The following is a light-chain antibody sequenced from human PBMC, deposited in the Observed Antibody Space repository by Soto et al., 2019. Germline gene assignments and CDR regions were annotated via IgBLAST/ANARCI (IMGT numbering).Light chain of an antibody. CDR1: SSNIGWNT. Sequence: QSVLTQPPSASGTPGQTVTISCSGGSSNIGWNTVSWYQQYPDTAPKLLIYSNDNRASGVPDRVSGSKSGTSASLAISGLQSEDEADYYCAAWEVSLNGHLVFGGGTKVTVL. CDR2: SND. V-gene: IGLV1-44*01. CDR3: AAWEVSLNGHLV. J-gene: IGLJ2*01.